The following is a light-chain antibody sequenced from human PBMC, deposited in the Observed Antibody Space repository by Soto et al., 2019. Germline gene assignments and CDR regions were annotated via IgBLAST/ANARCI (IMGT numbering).Light chain of an antibody. CDR1: QTLSIYS. CDR2: AAS. Sequence: DIVLTQSPDTLSLSPGDRATLFCRASQTLSIYSLAWYQQKPGQAPSLLIYAASTRHTGIPDRFNGSGSGTDFALTINRLEPEDFAVYFCQQYDGAPLTFGPGTKVDVK. CDR3: QQYDGAPLT. J-gene: IGKJ3*01. V-gene: IGKV3-20*01.